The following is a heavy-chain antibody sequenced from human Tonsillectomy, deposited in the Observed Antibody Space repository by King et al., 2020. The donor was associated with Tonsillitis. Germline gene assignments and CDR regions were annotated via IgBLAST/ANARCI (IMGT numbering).Heavy chain of an antibody. CDR1: GGSISSYY. J-gene: IGHJ4*02. Sequence: VQLQESGPGLVKPSETLSLTCTVSGGSISSYYWSWIRQPPGKGREGIGYIYYSGSTNYHPSLKSRVTISVDTSKNQFSLNLSSVTAADTAVYYCARHGGYYDSSGYYYYWGQGTLVTVSS. CDR2: IYYSGST. D-gene: IGHD3-22*01. CDR3: ARHGGYYDSSGYYYY. V-gene: IGHV4-59*08.